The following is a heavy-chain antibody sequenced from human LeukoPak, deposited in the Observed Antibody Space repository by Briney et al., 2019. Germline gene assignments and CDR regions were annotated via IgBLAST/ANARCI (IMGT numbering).Heavy chain of an antibody. J-gene: IGHJ4*02. CDR1: GFTFSSHW. CDR3: TTRNTYLWDFDY. CDR2: IKSKTDGGTT. Sequence: PGGSLRLSCVVSGFTFSSHWMSWVRQAPGKGLEWVGRIKSKTDGGTTDYAAPVKGRFTISRDDSKNTLYLQMNSLKTEDTAVYYCTTRNTYLWDFDYWGPGTLVTVSS. D-gene: IGHD1/OR15-1a*01. V-gene: IGHV3-15*01.